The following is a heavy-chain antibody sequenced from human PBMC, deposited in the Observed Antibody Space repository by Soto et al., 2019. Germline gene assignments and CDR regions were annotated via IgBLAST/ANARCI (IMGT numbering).Heavy chain of an antibody. D-gene: IGHD4-4*01. V-gene: IGHV3-23*01. J-gene: IGHJ6*02. CDR2: ISGSGGST. CDR1: GFTFSSYA. Sequence: PGGSLRLSCAASGFTFSSYAMSWVRQAPGKGLEWVSAISGSGGSTYYADSVKGRFTISRDNSKNTLYLQMNSLRAEDTAVYYCAKGEPMISHDYSNYVPYYYGMDVWGQGTTVTVSS. CDR3: AKGEPMISHDYSNYVPYYYGMDV.